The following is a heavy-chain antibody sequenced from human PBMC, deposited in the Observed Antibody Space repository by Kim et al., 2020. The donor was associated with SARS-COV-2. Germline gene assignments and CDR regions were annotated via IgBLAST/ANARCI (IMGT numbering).Heavy chain of an antibody. Sequence: GGSLRLSCAASGFTFNNYWMSWVRQAPGEGLECVANINQDGSAKYYVGSVKGRFTVSRDNAENSLYLQMSGLRAEDTAVYYCARDLSGSKDAFDIWVQGTMVTVSA. CDR3: ARDLSGSKDAFDI. CDR2: INQDGSAK. V-gene: IGHV3-7*03. J-gene: IGHJ3*02. D-gene: IGHD1-26*01. CDR1: GFTFNNYW.